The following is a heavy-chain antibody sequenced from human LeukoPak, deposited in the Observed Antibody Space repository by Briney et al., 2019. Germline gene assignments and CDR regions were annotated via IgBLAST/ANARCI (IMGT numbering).Heavy chain of an antibody. J-gene: IGHJ6*02. CDR3: ARVPHCTNGVCYTSYYYYGMDV. Sequence: SQTLSLTYTVSGGSISSGGYYWSWIRQPPGKGLEWIGEINDSGSTNYNPSLKSRVTISVDTSKNQFSLKLSSVTAADTAVYYCARVPHCTNGVCYTSYYYYGMDVWGQGTTVTVSS. CDR1: GGSISSGGYY. CDR2: INDSGST. D-gene: IGHD2-8*01. V-gene: IGHV4-31*03.